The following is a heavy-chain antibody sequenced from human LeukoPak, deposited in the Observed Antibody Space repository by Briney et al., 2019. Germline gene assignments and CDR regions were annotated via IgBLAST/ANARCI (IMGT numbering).Heavy chain of an antibody. Sequence: PSETLSLTCTVSGGSISSGGYYWSWIRQHPGKGLEWIGYIYYSGSTYYNPSLKSRVTISVDTSKNQFSLKLSSVTAADTAVYYCARDGLEWSNAFDIWGQGTMVTVSS. CDR1: GGSISSGGYY. CDR3: ARDGLEWSNAFDI. J-gene: IGHJ3*02. V-gene: IGHV4-31*03. D-gene: IGHD3-3*01. CDR2: IYYSGST.